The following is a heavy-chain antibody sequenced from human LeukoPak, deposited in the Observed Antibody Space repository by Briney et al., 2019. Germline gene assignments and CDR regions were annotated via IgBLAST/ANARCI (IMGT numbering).Heavy chain of an antibody. Sequence: GGSLRLSCAASGFTFSTYWMSWVRQAPGKGLEWVANIKQDGSEKYYVDSVKGRFTISRDNARNSLYLQMNSLRAADTAVYYCAREGYSSSFFDYWGQGTLVTVSS. J-gene: IGHJ4*02. CDR2: IKQDGSEK. V-gene: IGHV3-7*01. D-gene: IGHD6-13*01. CDR1: GFTFSTYW. CDR3: AREGYSSSFFDY.